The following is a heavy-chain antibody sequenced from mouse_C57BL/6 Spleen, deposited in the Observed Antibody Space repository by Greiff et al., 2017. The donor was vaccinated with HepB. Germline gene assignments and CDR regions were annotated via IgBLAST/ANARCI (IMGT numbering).Heavy chain of an antibody. CDR1: GYTFTGYW. V-gene: IGHV1-9*01. J-gene: IGHJ2*01. Sequence: VKLVESGAELMKPGASVKLSCKATGYTFTGYWIEWVKQRPGHGLEWIGEILPGSGSTNYNEKFKGKATFTADTSSNTAYMQLSSLTTEDSAIYYCARVGIYYGSSLYYFDYWGQGTTLTVSS. CDR2: ILPGSGST. CDR3: ARVGIYYGSSLYYFDY. D-gene: IGHD1-1*01.